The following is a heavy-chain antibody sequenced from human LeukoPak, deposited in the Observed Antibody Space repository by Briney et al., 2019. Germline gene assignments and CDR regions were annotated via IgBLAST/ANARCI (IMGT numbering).Heavy chain of an antibody. D-gene: IGHD5-18*01. J-gene: IGHJ4*02. CDR1: GFTFSSYS. Sequence: GGSLRLSCAASGFTFSSYSMNWVRQAPGKGLEWVSSISSSSSYIYYADSVKGRFTISRDNAKNSLYLQMNSLRAEDTAVYYCARVAVDAAMVEYYFDYWGQGTLVTVSS. CDR2: ISSSSSYI. CDR3: ARVAVDAAMVEYYFDY. V-gene: IGHV3-21*01.